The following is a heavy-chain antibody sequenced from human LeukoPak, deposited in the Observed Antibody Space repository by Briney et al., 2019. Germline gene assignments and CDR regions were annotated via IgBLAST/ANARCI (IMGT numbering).Heavy chain of an antibody. D-gene: IGHD3-10*01. CDR1: GGSISSYY. V-gene: IGHV4-34*01. CDR3: ARGQITMVRGVIGGDAFDI. CDR2: INHSGSI. J-gene: IGHJ3*02. Sequence: SETLSLTCTVSGGSISSYYWSWIRQPPGKGLEWIGEINHSGSINYNPSHKSRVTISVDTSKNQFSLKLSSVTAADTAVYYCARGQITMVRGVIGGDAFDIWGQGTMVTVSS.